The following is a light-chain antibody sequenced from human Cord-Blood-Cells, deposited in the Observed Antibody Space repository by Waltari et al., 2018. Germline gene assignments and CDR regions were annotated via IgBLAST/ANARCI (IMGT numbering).Light chain of an antibody. Sequence: DIQLTQSPSSLHAPVEDRVTITCRASQSISSYLNWYQQKPGNAPKLLIYAASSLQSGVPSRFSCSGSGTEFTLTIISLQPEDFATYYCQQSYSTPYTFGQGTKLEIK. V-gene: IGKV1-39*01. CDR3: QQSYSTPYT. J-gene: IGKJ2*01. CDR2: AAS. CDR1: QSISSY.